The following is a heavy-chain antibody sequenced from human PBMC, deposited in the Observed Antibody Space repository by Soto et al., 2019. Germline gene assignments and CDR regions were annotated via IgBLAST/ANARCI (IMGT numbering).Heavy chain of an antibody. D-gene: IGHD7-27*01. J-gene: IGHJ4*02. V-gene: IGHV3-48*01. CDR2: ISSSSSTI. Sequence: EVQLVESGGGLVQPGGSLRLSCAASGFTFSSYSMNWVRQAPGKGLEWVSYISSSSSTIYYADSVKGRFTISRDNANNSLYLQMNSLRAEDTAVYYCARAWGVLAPTFDYWGQGTLVTVSS. CDR1: GFTFSSYS. CDR3: ARAWGVLAPTFDY.